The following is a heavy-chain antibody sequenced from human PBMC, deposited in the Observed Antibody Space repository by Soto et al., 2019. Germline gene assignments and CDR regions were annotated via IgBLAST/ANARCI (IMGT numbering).Heavy chain of an antibody. J-gene: IGHJ1*01. CDR3: ARNLLAAAGHAEYFQH. D-gene: IGHD6-13*01. Sequence: ASVQVSCKASGYTFTVYYMHWVRQAPGQGLEWMGGINPNSGGTNYAQKFQGWVTMTRDTSISTAYMELSRLRSDDTAVYYCARNLLAAAGHAEYFQHWGQGTLVTVSS. V-gene: IGHV1-2*04. CDR1: GYTFTVYY. CDR2: INPNSGGT.